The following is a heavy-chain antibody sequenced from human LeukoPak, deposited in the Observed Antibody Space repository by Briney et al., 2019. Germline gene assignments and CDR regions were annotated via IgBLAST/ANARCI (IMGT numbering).Heavy chain of an antibody. CDR2: INPNSGGT. CDR3: ASNHLLGSYYWFDP. Sequence: ASVKVSCKASGYTFTGYYMHWVRQAPGQGLEWMGWINPNSGGTNYAQKFQGRVTMTRDTSISTAYMELSRLRSDDTAVYYCASNHLLGSYYWFDPWGQGTLVTVSS. D-gene: IGHD3-16*01. J-gene: IGHJ5*02. V-gene: IGHV1-2*02. CDR1: GYTFTGYY.